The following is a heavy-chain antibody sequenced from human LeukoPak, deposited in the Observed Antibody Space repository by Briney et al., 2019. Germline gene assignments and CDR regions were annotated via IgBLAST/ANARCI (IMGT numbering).Heavy chain of an antibody. CDR2: IYYSGST. D-gene: IGHD5-24*01. V-gene: IGHV4-59*01. CDR1: GGSISSYY. J-gene: IGHJ6*03. CDR3: AREGRYRYGYNEYHSYMDI. Sequence: SSETLSLTCTVSGGSISSYYWSWIRQPPGKGLEWIGYIYYSGSTNYNPSLKSRVTISVDTSKNQFSLKLSSVTAAETAVYYCAREGRYRYGYNEYHSYMDIWGKGTTVTVSS.